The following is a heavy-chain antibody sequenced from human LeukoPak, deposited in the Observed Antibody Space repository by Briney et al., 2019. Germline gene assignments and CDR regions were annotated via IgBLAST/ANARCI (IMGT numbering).Heavy chain of an antibody. CDR3: ARVDTAMVTGYYYYYMDV. CDR2: ISYDGSNK. Sequence: PWGSLRLSCAASGFTFSSYGMHWVRQAPGKGLEWVAVISYDGSNKYYADSVKGRFTISRDNSKNTLYLQMNSLRAEDTAVYYCARVDTAMVTGYYYYYMDVWGKGTTVTVSS. J-gene: IGHJ6*03. CDR1: GFTFSSYG. D-gene: IGHD5-18*01. V-gene: IGHV3-30*03.